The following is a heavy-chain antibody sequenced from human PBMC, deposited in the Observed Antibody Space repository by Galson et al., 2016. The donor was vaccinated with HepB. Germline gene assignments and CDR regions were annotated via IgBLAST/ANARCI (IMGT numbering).Heavy chain of an antibody. CDR2: VHHTGNA. CDR1: GISITTANYY. CDR3: ARSSPILSTISLARKHYFDF. V-gene: IGHV4-31*03. Sequence: TLSLTCNVSGISITTANYYWTWIRQPPGKGLEWIGYVHHTGNAFNNPSLKSRLSLSVDTSKNQFSLRLNSVTAADTAVYYCARSSPILSTISLARKHYFDFWGQGTLVAVSS. D-gene: IGHD5/OR15-5a*01. J-gene: IGHJ4*02.